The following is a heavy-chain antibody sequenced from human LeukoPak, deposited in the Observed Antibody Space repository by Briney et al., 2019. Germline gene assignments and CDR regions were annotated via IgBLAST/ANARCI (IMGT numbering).Heavy chain of an antibody. J-gene: IGHJ6*03. CDR2: MNPNSGNT. CDR1: GYTFTSYD. V-gene: IGHV1-8*03. D-gene: IGHD3-10*01. CDR3: ARGRKLRITMVRGVIIGPGYYYYYMDV. Sequence: EASVKVSCKASGYTFTSYDINWVRQATGQGLEWMGWMNPNSGNTGYAQKFQGRVTITRNTSISTAYMELSSLRSEDTAVYYCARGRKLRITMVRGVIIGPGYYYYYMDVWGKGTTVTVSS.